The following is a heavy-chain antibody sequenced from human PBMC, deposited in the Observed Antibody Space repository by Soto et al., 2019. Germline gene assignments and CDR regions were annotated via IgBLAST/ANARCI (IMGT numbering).Heavy chain of an antibody. CDR3: ASTLAAPYYCYYGMDV. CDR2: INAGNGNT. V-gene: IGHV1-3*01. J-gene: IGHJ6*02. Sequence: GASVKVSCKASGYTFTSYAMPWVRQAPGQRLEWMGWINAGNGNTKYSQKFQGRVTITRDTSASTAYMELSSLRSEDTAVYYCASTLAAPYYCYYGMDVWGQGTTVTVSS. D-gene: IGHD6-13*01. CDR1: GYTFTSYA.